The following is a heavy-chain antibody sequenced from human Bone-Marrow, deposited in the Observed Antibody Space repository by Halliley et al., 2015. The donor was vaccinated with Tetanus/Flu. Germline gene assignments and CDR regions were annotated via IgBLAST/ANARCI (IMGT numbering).Heavy chain of an antibody. Sequence: GGSTYYADSGKGRFTISRDNSKNTLYLQMNSLRAEDPAVYYCAKDRGIAVAGTDFDSWGQGTLVTVSS. CDR3: AKDRGIAVAGTDFDS. D-gene: IGHD6-19*01. CDR2: GGST. J-gene: IGHJ4*02. V-gene: IGHV3-23*01.